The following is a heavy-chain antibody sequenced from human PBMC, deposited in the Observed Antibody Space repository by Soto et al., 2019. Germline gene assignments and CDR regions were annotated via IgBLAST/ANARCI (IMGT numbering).Heavy chain of an antibody. CDR3: ARHSLALRKNNWFDP. CDR1: GDSIISSDFY. D-gene: IGHD3-3*02. J-gene: IGHJ5*02. V-gene: IGHV4-39*01. Sequence: PETLPLTYSVSGDSIISSDFYWGWVRQPPGKGLEWFGSIFYLGSSYYNPSLKSRVTMSVDTSKNQFSLRLRSVTAADTALYFCARHSLALRKNNWFDPWGQGIMVT. CDR2: IFYLGSS.